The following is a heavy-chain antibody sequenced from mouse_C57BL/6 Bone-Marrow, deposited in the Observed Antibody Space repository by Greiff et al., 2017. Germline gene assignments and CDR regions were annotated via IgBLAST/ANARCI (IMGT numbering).Heavy chain of an antibody. J-gene: IGHJ2*01. Sequence: LVESGPELVKPGASVKISCKASGYAFSSSWMNWVKPRPGKGLEWIGRIYPGDGDPNYNGKFKGKATLTADKSSSTAYMQLSSLTSEDSAVYFCARHYVKDYFDYWGQGTTLTVSS. CDR1: GYAFSSSW. CDR3: ARHYVKDYFDY. CDR2: IYPGDGDP. V-gene: IGHV1-82*01. D-gene: IGHD1-1*01.